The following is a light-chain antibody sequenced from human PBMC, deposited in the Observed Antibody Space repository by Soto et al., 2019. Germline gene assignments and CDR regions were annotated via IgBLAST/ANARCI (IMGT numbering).Light chain of an antibody. V-gene: IGLV3-21*02. CDR3: QVWDSSSDHPGVV. J-gene: IGLJ2*01. CDR2: DDR. Sequence: SYELTQPPSVSVAPGQTARITCGGNNSGSKSVHWYQQKPGQAPVLVVYDDRDRPSGIPERFSGSNSGNTATLTISRVEAGDEADYYCQVWDSSSDHPGVVFGGGTKLTVL. CDR1: NSGSKS.